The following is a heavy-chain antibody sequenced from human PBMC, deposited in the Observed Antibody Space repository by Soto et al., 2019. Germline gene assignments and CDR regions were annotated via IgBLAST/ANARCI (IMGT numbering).Heavy chain of an antibody. Sequence: PSQTLSLTCAISGDSVSSNSAAWNWIRQSPSRGLEWLGRTYYRSKWYNDYAVSVKSRITINPDTSKNQFSLQLNSVTPEGTAVYYCARDHRGIDDPRENDDFDIWGQGTMVTVSS. D-gene: IGHD6-13*01. CDR3: ARDHRGIDDPRENDDFDI. CDR2: TYYRSKWYN. CDR1: GDSVSSNSAA. J-gene: IGHJ3*02. V-gene: IGHV6-1*01.